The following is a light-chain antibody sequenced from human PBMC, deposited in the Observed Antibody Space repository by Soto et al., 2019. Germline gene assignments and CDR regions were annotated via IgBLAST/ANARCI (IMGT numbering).Light chain of an antibody. Sequence: QSVLTQTPSASGTPGQRVTISCSGSSSNIGSNTVNWYQQLPGAAPNLLIYSNNQRPSGVPDRFSGSKSGTSASLAISGLQSEDEADYYCAAWDDSLNGVVFGGGTKVTVL. CDR1: SSNIGSNT. J-gene: IGLJ2*01. V-gene: IGLV1-44*01. CDR3: AAWDDSLNGVV. CDR2: SNN.